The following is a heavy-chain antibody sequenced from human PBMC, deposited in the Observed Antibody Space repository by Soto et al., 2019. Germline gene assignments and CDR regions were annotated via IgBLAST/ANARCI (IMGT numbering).Heavy chain of an antibody. J-gene: IGHJ2*01. V-gene: IGHV3-23*01. CDR2: ISGSGGFT. CDR1: GFTFSSYA. Sequence: EVQLLESGGGMVQPGGSLRLSCAASGFTFSSYAMRWVRQAPGKGLEWVSAISGSGGFTYYSDSVKGRFSISRDSSKNTLYFRMNCVRARDTAVYYCAEGLSGNGHFVNWFFSVWGRGTLVTVSS. CDR3: AEGLSGNGHFVNWFFSV. D-gene: IGHD1-20*01.